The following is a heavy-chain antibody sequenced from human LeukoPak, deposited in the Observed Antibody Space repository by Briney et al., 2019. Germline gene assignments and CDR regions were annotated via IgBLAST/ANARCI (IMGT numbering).Heavy chain of an antibody. CDR1: GFTFSSNW. D-gene: IGHD3-16*01. Sequence: GGSLRLSCAVSGFTFSSNWINWVRQAPGRGLEWVASIKLDGEKYYVDSVKDRFTISRDNAKNSLYLQMNSLRAEDTAVYYCARVLWVQNYYYGMDVWGQGTTVTVSS. J-gene: IGHJ6*02. CDR3: ARVLWVQNYYYGMDV. V-gene: IGHV3-7*04. CDR2: IKLDGEK.